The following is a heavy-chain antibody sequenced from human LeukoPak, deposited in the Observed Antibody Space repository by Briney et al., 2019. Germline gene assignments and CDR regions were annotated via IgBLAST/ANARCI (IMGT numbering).Heavy chain of an antibody. CDR2: IYYSGST. D-gene: IGHD3-10*01. V-gene: IGHV4-59*08. J-gene: IGHJ4*02. Sequence: SETLSLTCAVYGGSFSGYYWSWIRQPPGKGLEWIGYIYYSGSTNYNPSLKSRVTISVDTSKNQFSLKLSSVTAADTAVYYCARGGYYGSGSYYPSGVFDYWGQGTLVTVSS. CDR3: ARGGYYGSGSYYPSGVFDY. CDR1: GGSFSGYY.